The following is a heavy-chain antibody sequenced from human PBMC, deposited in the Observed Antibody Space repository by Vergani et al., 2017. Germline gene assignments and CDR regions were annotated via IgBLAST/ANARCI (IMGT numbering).Heavy chain of an antibody. Sequence: QVHLVESGGGVVQPGGSLRLSCAASGFTFSSYGMHWVRQAPGKGLEWVAFIRYDGSNKYYADSVKGRFTISRDNSKNTLYLQMNSLRAEDTAVYYCAKGGGGFDYWGQGTLVTVSS. J-gene: IGHJ4*02. CDR3: AKGGGGFDY. CDR1: GFTFSSYG. CDR2: IRYDGSNK. D-gene: IGHD3-16*01. V-gene: IGHV3-30*02.